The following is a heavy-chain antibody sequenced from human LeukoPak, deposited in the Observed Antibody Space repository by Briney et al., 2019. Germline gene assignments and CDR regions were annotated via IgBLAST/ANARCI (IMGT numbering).Heavy chain of an antibody. D-gene: IGHD5-12*01. V-gene: IGHV1-8*01. Sequence: GASVKVSCKASGYTFTSYDINWVRQATGQGLEWMGWMSPNSGNTGYAQKFQGRVTMTRNTSISTAYMELSSLRSEDTAVYYCARGRRGYSGYDSPLTWGQGTLVTVSS. CDR2: MSPNSGNT. J-gene: IGHJ4*02. CDR1: GYTFTSYD. CDR3: ARGRRGYSGYDSPLT.